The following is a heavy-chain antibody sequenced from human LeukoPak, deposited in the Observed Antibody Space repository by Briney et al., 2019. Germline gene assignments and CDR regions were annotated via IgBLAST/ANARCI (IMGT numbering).Heavy chain of an antibody. J-gene: IGHJ4*02. CDR3: ARDIGPGDY. CDR1: GFTFSSFA. Sequence: GGSPRLSCAASGFTFSSFAMSWVRQAPGKGLAWVSAISGSGGSTYYADSVKGRFTISRDNSKNTLYLQMNSLRAEDTAVYYCARDIGPGDYWGQGTLVTVSS. V-gene: IGHV3-23*01. CDR2: ISGSGGST. D-gene: IGHD3-16*01.